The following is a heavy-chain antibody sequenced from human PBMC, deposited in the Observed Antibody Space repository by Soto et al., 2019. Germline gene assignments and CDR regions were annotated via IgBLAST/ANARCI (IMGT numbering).Heavy chain of an antibody. CDR3: AREDCSGGSCYSDYYYGMDV. V-gene: IGHV1-69*01. CDR1: GGPFISYA. J-gene: IGHJ6*02. CDR2: IIPIFGTA. Sequence: GXAGKVSCKASGGPFISYAISWVRQAPGQGLEWMGGIIPIFGTANYAQKFQGRVTITADESTSTAYMELSSLRSEDTAVYYCAREDCSGGSCYSDYYYGMDVWGQGTTVTVSS. D-gene: IGHD2-15*01.